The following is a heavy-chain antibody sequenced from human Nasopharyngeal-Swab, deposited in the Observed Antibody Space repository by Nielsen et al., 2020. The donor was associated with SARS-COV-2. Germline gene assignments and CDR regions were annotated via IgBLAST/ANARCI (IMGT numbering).Heavy chain of an antibody. CDR2: IYYSGST. Sequence: SEPLSLTFTVSGGSIITSTYYWGWIRQPPGKGLEWIGSIYYSGSTYYNPSLKCRVTISVDTSKNQFSLKLSSVTAADTAVYYCARHPFYYGMDVWGQGTTVTVSS. V-gene: IGHV4-39*01. CDR1: GGSIITSTYY. J-gene: IGHJ6*02. CDR3: ARHPFYYGMDV.